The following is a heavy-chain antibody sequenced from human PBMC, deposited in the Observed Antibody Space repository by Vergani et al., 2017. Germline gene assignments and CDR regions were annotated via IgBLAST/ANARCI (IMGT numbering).Heavy chain of an antibody. V-gene: IGHV4-59*01. D-gene: IGHD2-2*01. CDR1: GGSISSYY. CDR3: ARDTVYCSSTSCERGWFDP. CDR2: IYYSGST. Sequence: QVQLQESGPGLVKPSETLSLTCTVSGGSISSYYWSWIRQPPGKGLEWIGYIYYSGSTNYNPSLKSRVTISVDTSKNQFYLKLSSVTAADTAVYYCARDTVYCSSTSCERGWFDPWGQGTLVTVSS. J-gene: IGHJ5*02.